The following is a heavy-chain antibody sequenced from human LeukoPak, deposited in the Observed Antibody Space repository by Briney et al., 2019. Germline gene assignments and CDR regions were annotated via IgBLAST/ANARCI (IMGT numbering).Heavy chain of an antibody. D-gene: IGHD6-6*01. V-gene: IGHV3-30-3*01. J-gene: IGHJ4*02. Sequence: PGRSLGLSCAASGFTFSSYAMHWVRQAPGKGLEWVAVISYDGSNKYYADSVKGRFTISRDNSKNTLYLQMNSLRAEDTAVYYCARASSSGYWGQGTLVTVSS. CDR2: ISYDGSNK. CDR1: GFTFSSYA. CDR3: ARASSSGY.